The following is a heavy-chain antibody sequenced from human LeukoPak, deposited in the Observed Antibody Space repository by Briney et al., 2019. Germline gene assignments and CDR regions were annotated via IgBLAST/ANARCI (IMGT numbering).Heavy chain of an antibody. Sequence: PSETLSLTCNVSGVSVSTSHWNWIRQRPGKGLEWIGCLPYTGKTDYNPSLKSRVSISLGSSNNHFSLKPTSVTAADTAVYYCSEGYFEPFDHWGQGILVTVSS. J-gene: IGHJ4*02. CDR1: GVSVSTSH. CDR3: SEGYFEPFDH. V-gene: IGHV4-59*02. CDR2: LPYTGKT. D-gene: IGHD2/OR15-2a*01.